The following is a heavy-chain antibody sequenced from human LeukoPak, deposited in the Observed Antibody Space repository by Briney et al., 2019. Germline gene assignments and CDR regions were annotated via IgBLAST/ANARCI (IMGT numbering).Heavy chain of an antibody. CDR2: ISSSSSYI. V-gene: IGHV3-21*01. J-gene: IGHJ4*02. CDR3: ARVLRSYSSSWYYFDY. CDR1: GFTFSSYS. D-gene: IGHD6-13*01. Sequence: GGSLRLSCAASGFTFSSYSMNWVRQAPGKGLEWVSSISSSSSYIYYADSVKGRFTISRDNAKNSLYLQMNSLRAEDTAVYYCARVLRSYSSSWYYFDYWGQGTLVTVSS.